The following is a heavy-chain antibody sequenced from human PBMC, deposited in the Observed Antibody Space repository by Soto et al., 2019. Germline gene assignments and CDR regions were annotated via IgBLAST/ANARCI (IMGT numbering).Heavy chain of an antibody. CDR3: AKDALRYFDWSPFDY. Sequence: GGSLRLSCAASGFTFSSYAMSWVRQAPGKGLEWVSAISGSDGSTYYADSVKGRFTISRDNSKNTLYLQMNSLRAEDTAVYYCAKDALRYFDWSPFDYWGQGTLVTVSS. D-gene: IGHD3-9*01. J-gene: IGHJ4*02. V-gene: IGHV3-23*01. CDR1: GFTFSSYA. CDR2: ISGSDGST.